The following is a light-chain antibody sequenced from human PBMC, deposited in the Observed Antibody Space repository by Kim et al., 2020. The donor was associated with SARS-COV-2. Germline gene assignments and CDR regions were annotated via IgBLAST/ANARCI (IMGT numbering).Light chain of an antibody. CDR3: AAWDDSPDGYVV. CDR2: TNN. CDR1: TSNIETNT. Sequence: QRVSISWSGSTSNIETNTVNWYQQPPGAATKLLIHTNNQRPSGVPERFSGSRFGTSASLTISGLQSEDEADYFCAAWDDSPDGYVVFGGGTKLTVL. V-gene: IGLV1-44*01. J-gene: IGLJ2*01.